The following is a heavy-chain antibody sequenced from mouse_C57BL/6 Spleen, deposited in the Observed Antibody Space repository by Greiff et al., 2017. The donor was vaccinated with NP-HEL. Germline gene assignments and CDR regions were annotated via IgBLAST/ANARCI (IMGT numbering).Heavy chain of an antibody. Sequence: EVKVEESGGGLVQPGGSMKLSCVASGFTFSNYWMNWVRQSPEKGLEWVAQIRLKSDNYATHYAESVKGRFTISRDDSKSSVYLQMNNLRAEDTGIYYCTAGYSRNYWGQGTTLTVSS. CDR2: IRLKSDNYAT. V-gene: IGHV6-3*01. J-gene: IGHJ2*01. CDR3: TAGYSRNY. CDR1: GFTFSNYW.